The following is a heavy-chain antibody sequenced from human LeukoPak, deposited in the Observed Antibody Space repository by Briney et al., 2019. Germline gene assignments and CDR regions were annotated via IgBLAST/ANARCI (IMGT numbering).Heavy chain of an antibody. D-gene: IGHD3-22*01. CDR2: ISGSGGST. J-gene: IGHJ4*02. CDR1: GFTFSSYA. CDR3: AKDPYYYDSSGPI. V-gene: IGHV3-23*01. Sequence: GGSLRLSCAASGFTFSSYAMSWVRQAPGKGLEWVSAISGSGGSTYYADSVKGRFAISRDNSKNTLYLQMNSLRAEDTAVYYCAKDPYYYDSSGPIWGQGTLVTVSS.